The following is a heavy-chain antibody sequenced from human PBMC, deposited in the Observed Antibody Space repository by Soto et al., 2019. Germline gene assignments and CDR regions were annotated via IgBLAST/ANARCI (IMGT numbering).Heavy chain of an antibody. J-gene: IGHJ6*02. CDR2: INHSGST. CDR3: ARGFALRLVAYYYYGMDV. Sequence: LSLTCAVYGGSFSGYYWSWIRQPPGKGLEWIGEINHSGSTNYNPSLKSRVTISVDTSKNQFSLKLSSVTAADTAVYYCARGFALRLVAYYYYGMDVWGQGTTVTVSS. D-gene: IGHD2-21*01. CDR1: GGSFSGYY. V-gene: IGHV4-34*01.